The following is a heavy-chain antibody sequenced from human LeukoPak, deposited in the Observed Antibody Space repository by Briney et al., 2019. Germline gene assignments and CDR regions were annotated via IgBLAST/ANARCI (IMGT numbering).Heavy chain of an antibody. V-gene: IGHV4-39*07. CDR1: GASISSSSYY. CDR2: IYYSGST. Sequence: SETLSLTCIVSGASISSSSYYWGWIRQPPGKGLEWIGSIYYSGSTYYNPSLKSRVTISIDTSKTKFSLNLSSVTAADTAVYYCARLYSSSWYVSPDAFDIWGQGTMVTVSS. D-gene: IGHD6-13*01. J-gene: IGHJ3*02. CDR3: ARLYSSSWYVSPDAFDI.